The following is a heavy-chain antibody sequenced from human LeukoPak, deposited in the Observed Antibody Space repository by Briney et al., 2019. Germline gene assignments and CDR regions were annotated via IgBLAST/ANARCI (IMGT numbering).Heavy chain of an antibody. CDR1: GYTFTNYY. Sequence: GESLQISCKASGYTFTNYYMHWVRQAPGQGLEWMGIINPSGGSTSYAQKFQGRVTMTRDMSTSTVYMELSSLRSEDTAVYYCARGHFYDSSGFHDAFDIWGQGTMVTVSS. CDR3: ARGHFYDSSGFHDAFDI. J-gene: IGHJ3*02. CDR2: INPSGGST. V-gene: IGHV1-46*01. D-gene: IGHD3-22*01.